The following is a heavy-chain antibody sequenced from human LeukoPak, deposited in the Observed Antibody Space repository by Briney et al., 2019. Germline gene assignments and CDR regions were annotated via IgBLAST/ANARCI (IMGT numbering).Heavy chain of an antibody. J-gene: IGHJ4*02. CDR1: GFTFSTYW. CDR3: ARGGLEPVDF. CDR2: INTDGRST. Sequence: GGSLRLSCAVSGFTFSTYWMHWVRQAPGGGLVWVSRINTDGRSTSYADSVKGRFTISRDNAKNTLYLQMSSLRADDTAVYYCARGGLEPVDFWGQGTLVTVSS. D-gene: IGHD1-1*01. V-gene: IGHV3-74*01.